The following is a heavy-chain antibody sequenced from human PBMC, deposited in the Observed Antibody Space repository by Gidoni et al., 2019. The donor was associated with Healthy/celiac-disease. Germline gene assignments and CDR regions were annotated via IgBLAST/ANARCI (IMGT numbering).Heavy chain of an antibody. CDR3: VRQWLVRPPFDY. V-gene: IGHV3-23*01. D-gene: IGHD6-19*01. J-gene: IGHJ4*02. Sequence: EVQLLESGGGLVQPGGSLRLSCAASGFPFSSYAMSWVRQAPGKGLEWVSAISGSGGSTYYADSVKGRFTISRDNSKNTLYLQMNSLRAEDTAVYYCVRQWLVRPPFDYWGQGTLVTVSS. CDR2: ISGSGGST. CDR1: GFPFSSYA.